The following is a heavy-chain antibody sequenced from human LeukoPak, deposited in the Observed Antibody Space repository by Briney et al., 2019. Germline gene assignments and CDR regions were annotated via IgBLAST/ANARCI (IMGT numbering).Heavy chain of an antibody. Sequence: GGSLRLSCATSGFTFNNYAMAWVRQAPGKGLEWVSTISGSGGSKYYADSVKGRFTISRDNSKNTLYLQMNSLRVEDTAVYYCARDRLGGDGFDIWGQGTMVIVSS. D-gene: IGHD3-16*01. CDR2: ISGSGGSK. CDR1: GFTFNNYA. CDR3: ARDRLGGDGFDI. J-gene: IGHJ3*02. V-gene: IGHV3-23*01.